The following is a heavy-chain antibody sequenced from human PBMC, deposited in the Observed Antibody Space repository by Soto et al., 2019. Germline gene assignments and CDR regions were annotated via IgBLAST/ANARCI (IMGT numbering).Heavy chain of an antibody. Sequence: ASVKVSCKSSGYIFSDYGITWVRQAPGQGLEWMGWISAYNGDTDYVQKFQGRVTMTTETSTTTSYLELRNLTSDDTAVYFCARDWRGAEGFDPWGQGTLVTVSS. J-gene: IGHJ5*02. CDR2: ISAYNGDT. D-gene: IGHD3-3*01. CDR1: GYIFSDYG. V-gene: IGHV1-18*01. CDR3: ARDWRGAEGFDP.